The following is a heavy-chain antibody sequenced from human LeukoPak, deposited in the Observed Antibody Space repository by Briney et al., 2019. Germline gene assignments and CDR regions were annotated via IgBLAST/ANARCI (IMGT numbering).Heavy chain of an antibody. J-gene: IGHJ4*02. CDR1: GYSISSGYY. CDR3: ARQSKVGITIFGVVDDY. CDR2: IYHSGST. V-gene: IGHV4-38-2*01. Sequence: SETLSLTCAVSGYSISSGYYWGWIRPPPGKGLEWIGSIYHSGSTYYNPSLKSRVTISGDTSKNQFSLKLSSVTAADTAVYYCARQSKVGITIFGVVDDYWGQGTLVTVSS. D-gene: IGHD3-3*01.